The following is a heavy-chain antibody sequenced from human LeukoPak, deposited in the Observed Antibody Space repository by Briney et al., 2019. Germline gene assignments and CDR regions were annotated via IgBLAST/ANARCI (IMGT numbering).Heavy chain of an antibody. CDR1: GFTFTSHV. J-gene: IGHJ4*02. CDR3: VREGLERRTNFDY. V-gene: IGHV3-64D*06. CDR2: ISMNVQTT. D-gene: IGHD1-1*01. Sequence: GGSLRLSCSASGFTFTSHVLHWVRQPPGKGLQYVSGISMNVQTTYYAGSVKGRFTISRDSSKNTVSLQMNSLTAEDTAVYYCVREGLERRTNFDYWGQGTLVSVSS.